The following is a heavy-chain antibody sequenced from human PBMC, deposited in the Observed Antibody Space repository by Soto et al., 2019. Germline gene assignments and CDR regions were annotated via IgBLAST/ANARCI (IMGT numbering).Heavy chain of an antibody. CDR2: ISGSAVNT. D-gene: IGHD2-2*01. J-gene: IGHJ5*02. Sequence: LRLSCAASGFTFSSYAMTWVRQAPRKGLEWVSGISGSAVNTYYADSVKGRFTISRDNSKNTLYPQMNSLRAEDTAVYYCAKSSSSVVPAAQLDPWGQGTLVTVSS. CDR3: AKSSSSVVPAAQLDP. CDR1: GFTFSSYA. V-gene: IGHV3-23*01.